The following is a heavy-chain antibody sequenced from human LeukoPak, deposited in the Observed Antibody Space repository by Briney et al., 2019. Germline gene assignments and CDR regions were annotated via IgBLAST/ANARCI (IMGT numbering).Heavy chain of an antibody. V-gene: IGHV4-59*08. CDR1: GGSISSYY. CDR3: ARAVSHYDILTGYSYYFDY. CDR2: IYYSGST. D-gene: IGHD3-9*01. J-gene: IGHJ4*02. Sequence: SETLSLTCTVSGGSISSYYWSWIRQPPGKGREWIGYIYYSGSTNYNPSLKSRVTISVDTSKNQFSLKLSSVTAADTAVYYCARAVSHYDILTGYSYYFDYWGQGTLVTVSS.